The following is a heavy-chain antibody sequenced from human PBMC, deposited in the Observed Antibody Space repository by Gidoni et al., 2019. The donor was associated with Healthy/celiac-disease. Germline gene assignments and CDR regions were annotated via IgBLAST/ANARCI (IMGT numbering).Heavy chain of an antibody. CDR3: ARYGRGLDYYDSSGYYYHY. D-gene: IGHD3-22*01. V-gene: IGHV1-18*01. CDR2: ISAYNGNT. CDR1: GYTFTRYG. J-gene: IGHJ4*02. Sequence: QVELVQSGAEVKKPGASVKVSCKASGYTFTRYGISWVRQAPGQGFERMGWISAYNGNTNYAQKIQGRVTMTTDTSTSPAYIELRSLRSDDTSVYYCARYGRGLDYYDSSGYYYHYWGQGTLVTVSS.